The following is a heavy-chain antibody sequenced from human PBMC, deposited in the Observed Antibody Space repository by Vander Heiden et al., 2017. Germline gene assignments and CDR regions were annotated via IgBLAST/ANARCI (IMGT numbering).Heavy chain of an antibody. CDR1: GCTFSSYA. D-gene: IGHD3-22*01. V-gene: IGHV3-23*01. Sequence: EVQLLESGGGLVQPGGSLRPSCAASGCTFSSYAMGWVRQATGKGMEWVSAISGSGGSTYYADSVKGRFTISRDNSKNTLYLQMNSLRAEDTAVYYCAKDLDSSGYYLVGGDYWGQGTLVTVSS. J-gene: IGHJ4*02. CDR2: ISGSGGST. CDR3: AKDLDSSGYYLVGGDY.